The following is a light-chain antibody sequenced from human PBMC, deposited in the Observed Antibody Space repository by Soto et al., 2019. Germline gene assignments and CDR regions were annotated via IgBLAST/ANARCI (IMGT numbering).Light chain of an antibody. V-gene: IGLV1-47*01. CDR2: RNN. Sequence: VLTQPASVSGTPGQGVTISCSGSTSNIGSNYVYWYQQLPGTAPKLLIYRNNQRPSGVPDRFSGSKSGTSASLAISGLRSDDEADYFCATWDDSLNGFYVFGTGTKVTVL. CDR1: TSNIGSNY. CDR3: ATWDDSLNGFYV. J-gene: IGLJ1*01.